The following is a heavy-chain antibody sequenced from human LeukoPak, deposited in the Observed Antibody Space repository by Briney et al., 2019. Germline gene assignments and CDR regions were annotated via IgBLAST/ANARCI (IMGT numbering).Heavy chain of an antibody. CDR3: ARRGDY. CDR1: GGSISSSSYY. J-gene: IGHJ4*02. V-gene: IGHV4-39*01. CDR2: IYYSGST. Sequence: SETLSLTCTVSGGSISSSSYYWGWIRQPPGKGLEWIGSIYYSGSTYYNPSLKSRVTISVDTSKNQFSLKLTSMTAADTAVYYCARRGDYWGQGTLVTVSS. D-gene: IGHD3-10*01.